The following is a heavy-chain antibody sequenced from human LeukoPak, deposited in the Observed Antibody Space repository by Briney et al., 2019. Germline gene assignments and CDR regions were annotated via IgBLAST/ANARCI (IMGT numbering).Heavy chain of an antibody. CDR1: GGSFSGYF. D-gene: IGHD3-10*01. J-gene: IGHJ4*02. CDR2: ISAGGNS. V-gene: IGHV4-34*01. CDR3: ARVTRRRTTGEIFGRHLDY. Sequence: PSETLSLTCAVYGGSFSGYFWTWIRQSPGKGLEWIGEISAGGNSNENPSLKSRVTISVDRSKNQFSLILNSVTAADTALYYCARVTRRRTTGEIFGRHLDYWGLGTLVTVAS.